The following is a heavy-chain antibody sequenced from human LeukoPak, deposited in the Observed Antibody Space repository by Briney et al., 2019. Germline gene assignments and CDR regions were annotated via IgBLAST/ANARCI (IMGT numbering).Heavy chain of an antibody. CDR3: AKLTSASGAYGVDV. V-gene: IGHV3-23*01. J-gene: IGHJ6*02. D-gene: IGHD3-10*01. CDR1: GFTFSSYA. Sequence: GGSLRLSCAASGFTFSSYAMSWVRQAPGKGLEWVSSISGSGGSKHYADSVEGRFTISRDNSKNTVYLQMNSLRAEDTAIYYCAKLTSASGAYGVDVWGQGTTVTVSS. CDR2: ISGSGGSK.